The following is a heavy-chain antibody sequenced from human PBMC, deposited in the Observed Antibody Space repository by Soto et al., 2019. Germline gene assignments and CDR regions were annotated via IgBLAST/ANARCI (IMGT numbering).Heavy chain of an antibody. D-gene: IGHD3-3*01. V-gene: IGHV1-69*02. CDR3: ARVEAVDFWSGRIDY. Sequence: SVKVSCKASGGTFSSYTISWVRQAPGQGLEWMGRIIPILGIANYAQKFQGRVTITADKSTSTAYMELSSLRSEDTAVYYCARVEAVDFWSGRIDYWGQGTLVTVSS. J-gene: IGHJ4*02. CDR2: IIPILGIA. CDR1: GGTFSSYT.